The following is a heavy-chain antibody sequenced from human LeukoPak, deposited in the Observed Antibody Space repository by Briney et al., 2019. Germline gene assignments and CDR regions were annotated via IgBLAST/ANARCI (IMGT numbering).Heavy chain of an antibody. CDR1: GGSISSYY. V-gene: IGHV4-59*01. Sequence: PSETLSLTCTVSGGSISSYYWSWIRQPPGKGLEWIEYIYYSGSTNYNPSLKSRVTISVDTSKNQFPLKLSSVTAADTAVYYCATYGGARRAFDTWGQGTMVTVSS. D-gene: IGHD3-16*01. CDR3: ATYGGARRAFDT. CDR2: IYYSGST. J-gene: IGHJ3*02.